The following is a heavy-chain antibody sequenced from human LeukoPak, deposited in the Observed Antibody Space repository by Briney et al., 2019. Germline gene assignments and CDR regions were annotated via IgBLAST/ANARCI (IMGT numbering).Heavy chain of an antibody. CDR1: GFTFSIYN. V-gene: IGHV3-48*04. Sequence: GGSLRLSCTASGFTFSIYNMNWVRQAPGKGLEWVSYISSSSSSIYYADSVKGRFTISRDNAKNTLYLQMNSLRAEDTAVYYCASSKYSRELDYWGQGTLVTVSS. CDR2: ISSSSSSI. CDR3: ASSKYSRELDY. J-gene: IGHJ4*02. D-gene: IGHD6-6*01.